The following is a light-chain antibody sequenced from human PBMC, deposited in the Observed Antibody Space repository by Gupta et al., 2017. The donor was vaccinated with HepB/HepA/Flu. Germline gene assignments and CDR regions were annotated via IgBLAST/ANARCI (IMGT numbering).Light chain of an antibody. V-gene: IGKV2-28*01. CDR3: RQVLKGPRT. J-gene: IGKJ4*01. CDR2: LGS. Sequence: DIVMTQSPLSLPVIPGESASISCRSTQSLLHKNGYNYLDWYLQKPGQAPQLLISLGSYRASGVPDRFSGSGSGTDFTLKISRVEAEDVGVYYCRQVLKGPRTFGGGTKVEIK. CDR1: QSLLHKNGYNY.